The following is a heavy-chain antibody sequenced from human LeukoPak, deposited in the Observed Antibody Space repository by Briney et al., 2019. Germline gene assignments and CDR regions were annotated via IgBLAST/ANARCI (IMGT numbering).Heavy chain of an antibody. V-gene: IGHV4-59*01. Sequence: SETLSLTCTVSGGSISSYYWSWIRQPPGKGLEWIGYIYYSGSTNYNPSLKSRVTISVDTSKNQSSLKLSSVTAADTAVYYCAREWELLDYWGQGTLVTVSS. CDR2: IYYSGST. D-gene: IGHD1-26*01. J-gene: IGHJ4*02. CDR3: AREWELLDY. CDR1: GGSISSYY.